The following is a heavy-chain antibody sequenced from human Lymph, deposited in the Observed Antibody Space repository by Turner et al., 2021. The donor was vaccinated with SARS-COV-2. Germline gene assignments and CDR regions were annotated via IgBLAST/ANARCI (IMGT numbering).Heavy chain of an antibody. V-gene: IGHV5-51*01. J-gene: IGHJ4*02. Sequence: ELQLVQYGAEVKKPGESLKSSCRPSGYSFTTYWIGWVCPMPGKGLEWLGIIYPGDSDTRYSPSFQAQVTISADKSISTAYLQWSSLKASDTAMYYCARREWGGSLGHIDYWGQGTLVTVSS. CDR3: ARREWGGSLGHIDY. D-gene: IGHD3-3*01. CDR1: GYSFTTYW. CDR2: IYPGDSDT.